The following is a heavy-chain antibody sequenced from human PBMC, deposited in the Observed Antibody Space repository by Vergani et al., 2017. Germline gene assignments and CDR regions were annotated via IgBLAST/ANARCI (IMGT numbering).Heavy chain of an antibody. V-gene: IGHV5-51*03. J-gene: IGHJ5*02. CDR1: GDNFNNYW. Sequence: EVQLIQSGTEVRKPGESLKISCKDSGDNFNNYWIGWVRQMPGKGLEWRAVIYTLNSETVYSPSFQGQVTISADKFINTAYLQWSSLKATDTAMYYCARGRHSGSYFCAPNWSDPWCQGTLVTVSS. CDR3: ARGRHSGSYFCAPNWSDP. D-gene: IGHD3-10*01. CDR2: IYTLNSET.